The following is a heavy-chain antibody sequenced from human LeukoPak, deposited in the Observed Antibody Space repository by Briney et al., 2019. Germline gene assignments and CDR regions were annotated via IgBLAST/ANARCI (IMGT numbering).Heavy chain of an antibody. CDR1: GFTGSNNY. CDR2: IHSSGGT. D-gene: IGHD3-3*01. Sequence: GGSLRLSCAASGFTGSNNYMSWVRQAPGKGLEWVSAIHSSGGTYYADSVKGRFTISRDNSKNTLYLQMNSLRAEDTAVYYCAKTTYYDFRSDYPEYYFDYWGQGTLVTVSS. CDR3: AKTTYYDFRSDYPEYYFDY. J-gene: IGHJ4*02. V-gene: IGHV3-53*01.